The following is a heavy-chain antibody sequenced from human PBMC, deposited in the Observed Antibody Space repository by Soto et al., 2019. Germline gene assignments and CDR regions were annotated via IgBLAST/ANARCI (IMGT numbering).Heavy chain of an antibody. J-gene: IGHJ4*02. CDR1: GGSINSGGYY. V-gene: IGHV4-31*03. D-gene: IGHD3-3*01. CDR2: IADFGYT. Sequence: SETLSLTCTVSGGSINSGGYYWTWLRQHPGKGLEWLGYIADFGYTFYNPSLQSRVILSMDTSKSQFSLKLSSATAADTAVYFCARKQAGFFYGIDYWGQGTLVTVSS. CDR3: ARKQAGFFYGIDY.